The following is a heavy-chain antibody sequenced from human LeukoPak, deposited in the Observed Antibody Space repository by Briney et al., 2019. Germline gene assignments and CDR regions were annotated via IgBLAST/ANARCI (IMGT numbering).Heavy chain of an antibody. Sequence: SETLSLTCAVYGGSFSGYYWSWIRQPPGKGLEWIGEINHSGSTNYNPSLKSRVTISVDTSKKQFSLKLSSVTAADTAVYYCARGRFSGYGSGSYRYYFDYWGQGTLVTVSS. J-gene: IGHJ4*02. CDR3: ARGRFSGYGSGSYRYYFDY. D-gene: IGHD3-10*01. CDR2: INHSGST. CDR1: GGSFSGYY. V-gene: IGHV4-34*01.